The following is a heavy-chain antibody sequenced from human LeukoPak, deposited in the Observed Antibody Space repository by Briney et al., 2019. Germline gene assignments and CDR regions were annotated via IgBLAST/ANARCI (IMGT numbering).Heavy chain of an antibody. CDR3: ARDRWYCSSTSCSRNWFDP. CDR1: GGSISSGSYY. CDR2: IYTSGST. J-gene: IGHJ5*02. D-gene: IGHD2-2*01. Sequence: SETLSLTCTVSGGSISSGSYYWSWIRQPAGTGLEWIGRIYTSGSTNYNPSLKSRVTISVDTSKDQFSLKLSSVTAADTAVYYCARDRWYCSSTSCSRNWFDPWGQGTLVTVSS. V-gene: IGHV4-61*02.